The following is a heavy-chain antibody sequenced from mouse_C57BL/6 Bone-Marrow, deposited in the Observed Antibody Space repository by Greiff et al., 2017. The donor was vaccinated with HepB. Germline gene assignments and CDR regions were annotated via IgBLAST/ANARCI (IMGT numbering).Heavy chain of an antibody. V-gene: IGHV5-4*01. CDR1: GFTFSSYA. Sequence: EVHLVESGGGLVKPGGSLKLSCAASGFTFSSYAMSWVRQTPEKRLEWVATISDGGSYTYYPDNVKGRFTISRDNAKNNLSLQMSHLKSEDTAMYYCARELRCYYAMDYWGQGTSVTVSS. J-gene: IGHJ4*01. D-gene: IGHD1-1*01. CDR3: ARELRCYYAMDY. CDR2: ISDGGSYT.